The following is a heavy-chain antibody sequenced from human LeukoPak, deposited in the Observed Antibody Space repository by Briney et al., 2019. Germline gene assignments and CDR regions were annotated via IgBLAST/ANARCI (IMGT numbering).Heavy chain of an antibody. CDR3: ARVAEDTAMAPFDY. Sequence: GGSLRLSCAASGLTFSSYPMHWVRQAPGKGLEWVAVISYDGSNKYYADSVKGRFTISRDNSKNTLYLQMNSLRAEDTAVYYCARVAEDTAMAPFDYWGQGTLVTVSS. J-gene: IGHJ4*02. D-gene: IGHD5-18*01. CDR2: ISYDGSNK. V-gene: IGHV3-30*04. CDR1: GLTFSSYP.